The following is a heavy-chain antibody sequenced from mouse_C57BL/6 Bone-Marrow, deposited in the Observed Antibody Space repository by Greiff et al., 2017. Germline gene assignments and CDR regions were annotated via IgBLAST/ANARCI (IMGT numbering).Heavy chain of an antibody. CDR2: IYPGDGDT. J-gene: IGHJ3*01. V-gene: IGHV1-80*01. CDR1: GYAFSSYW. Sequence: VKLMESGAELVKPGASVKISCKASGYAFSSYWMNWVKQRPGKGLEWIGQIYPGDGDTNYNGKFKGKATLTADKSSSTAYMQLSSLTSEDSAVYFCARRGPPAWFAYWGQGTLVTVSA. CDR3: ARRGPPAWFAY.